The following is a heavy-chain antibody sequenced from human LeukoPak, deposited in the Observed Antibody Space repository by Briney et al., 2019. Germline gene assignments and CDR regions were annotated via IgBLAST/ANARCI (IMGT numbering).Heavy chain of an antibody. CDR3: APSP. V-gene: IGHV3-7*01. J-gene: IGHJ5*02. CDR2: INPAASVK. Sequence: GGSLRLSCAASGFSLSSYWINWVRQAPGKGLEWVANINPAASVKYYVDSVKGRFTISRDDAKNSFYLQVNNLRVEDTAIYYCAPSPWGQGTLVTVSS. CDR1: GFSLSSYW.